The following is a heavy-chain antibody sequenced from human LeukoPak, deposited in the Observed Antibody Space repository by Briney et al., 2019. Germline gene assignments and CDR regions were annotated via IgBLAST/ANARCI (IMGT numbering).Heavy chain of an antibody. Sequence: PSETLSLTCAVYGGSFSGYYWSWLRQPPGKGLEWIGEINHSGSTNYNPSLKSRVTISVDTSKNQFSLKLSSVTAADTAVYYCARHVESYYDSLDYWGQGTLVTVSS. J-gene: IGHJ4*02. CDR2: INHSGST. CDR1: GGSFSGYY. CDR3: ARHVESYYDSLDY. D-gene: IGHD3-22*01. V-gene: IGHV4-34*01.